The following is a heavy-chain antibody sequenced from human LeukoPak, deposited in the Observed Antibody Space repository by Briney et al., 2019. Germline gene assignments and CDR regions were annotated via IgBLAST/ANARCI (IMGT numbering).Heavy chain of an antibody. J-gene: IGHJ4*02. D-gene: IGHD4-23*01. V-gene: IGHV1-46*01. Sequence: GASVKVSCKASGYTFTSYYMHWVRQAPGQGLEWMGIINPSGGSTSYAQKFQGRVTMTRDMSTSTVYMELSSLRSEDTAVYYCARDHPAYGGNSDYFDYWGQGTLVTVSS. CDR1: GYTFTSYY. CDR3: ARDHPAYGGNSDYFDY. CDR2: INPSGGST.